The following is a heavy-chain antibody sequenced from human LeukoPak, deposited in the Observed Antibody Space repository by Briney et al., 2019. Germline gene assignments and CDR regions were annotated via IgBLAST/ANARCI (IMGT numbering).Heavy chain of an antibody. V-gene: IGHV3-48*03. CDR1: GFTFSSYE. Sequence: PGGSLRLSCAASGFTFSSYEMNWVRQAPGKGLEWVSYITTSGSTKYYADSVKGRFTISRDNAKNSLYLQMNSLRAEDTAVFYCARADYYDSGSFYPLNFWGQGTLVTVSS. J-gene: IGHJ4*02. D-gene: IGHD3-10*01. CDR3: ARADYYDSGSFYPLNF. CDR2: ITTSGSTK.